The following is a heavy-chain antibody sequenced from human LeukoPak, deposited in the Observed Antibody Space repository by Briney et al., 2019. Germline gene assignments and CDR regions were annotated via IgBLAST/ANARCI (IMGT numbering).Heavy chain of an antibody. D-gene: IGHD4-11*01. CDR1: GGSINSRF. J-gene: IGHJ4*02. V-gene: IGHV4-4*08. CDR3: ASEDTADYKGRFDH. Sequence: SETLSLTCSVSGGSINSRFWAWIRQPPGKGLDWIGYIYEGIPTYNPSLKSRVTISADTSNSQYSLKLNSVTAADTAVYYCASEDTADYKGRFDHWGQGTLVTVSS. CDR2: IYEGIP.